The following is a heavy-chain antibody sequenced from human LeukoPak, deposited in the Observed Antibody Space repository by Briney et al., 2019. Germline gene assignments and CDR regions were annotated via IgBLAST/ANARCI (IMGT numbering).Heavy chain of an antibody. J-gene: IGHJ4*02. V-gene: IGHV4-30-2*01. D-gene: IGHD6-13*01. CDR1: GGSISSGGYS. CDR3: ARGAPELGLDY. CDR2: IYHSGST. Sequence: SETLSLTCAVSGGSISSGGYSWSWIRQPRGKGLEWIGYIYHSGSTYYNPSLKSRVTISVDRSKNQFSLKLSSVTAADTAVYYCARGAPELGLDYWGQGTLVTVSS.